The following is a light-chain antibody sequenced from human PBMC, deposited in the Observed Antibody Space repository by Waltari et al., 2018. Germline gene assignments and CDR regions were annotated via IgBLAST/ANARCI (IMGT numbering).Light chain of an antibody. V-gene: IGKV1-39*01. CDR3: QKSSSTPPWT. Sequence: DIQMTQSPSSLSASVGDGVTITCRASQSISIYLNWYHQKPGKAPNRLIYAASTLHSGVPSRLSGSGSGTEFTLTISSLQPEDFATYYCQKSSSTPPWTFGQGTKVEIK. CDR1: QSISIY. CDR2: AAS. J-gene: IGKJ1*01.